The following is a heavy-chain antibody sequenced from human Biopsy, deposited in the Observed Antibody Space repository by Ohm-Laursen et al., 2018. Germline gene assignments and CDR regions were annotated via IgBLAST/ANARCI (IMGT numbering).Heavy chain of an antibody. J-gene: IGHJ3*01. CDR2: RIPYFNTI. Sequence: ASVKVSCKASGDTFATYAFGWVRQAPGQGLEWMGGRIPYFNTIYYARNFQDRAVITADRSARTTDMQLSGLRPDDTAVYYCVGGQRGPPIGVTVPGDAFDLWGPGTMVTVSP. CDR3: VGGQRGPPIGVTVPGDAFDL. D-gene: IGHD2/OR15-2a*01. V-gene: IGHV1-69*13. CDR1: GDTFATYA.